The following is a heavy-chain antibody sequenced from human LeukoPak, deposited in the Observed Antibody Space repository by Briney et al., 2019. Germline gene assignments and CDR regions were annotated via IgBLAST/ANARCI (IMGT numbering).Heavy chain of an antibody. Sequence: PGGSLRLSCAASGFTFSSYAMHWVRQAPGKGLEWVAVISYDGSNKYYADSVKGRFTISRDNSKNMLYLQMNSLRAEDTAVYYCARSIAVAPTTFDYWGQGTLVTVSS. J-gene: IGHJ4*02. CDR2: ISYDGSNK. V-gene: IGHV3-30-3*01. D-gene: IGHD6-19*01. CDR3: ARSIAVAPTTFDY. CDR1: GFTFSSYA.